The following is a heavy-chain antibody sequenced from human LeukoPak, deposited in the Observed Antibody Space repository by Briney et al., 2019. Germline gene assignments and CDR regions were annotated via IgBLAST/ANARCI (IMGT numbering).Heavy chain of an antibody. J-gene: IGHJ4*02. Sequence: PGGSLSLSCAASGLPFSSYATSWVRQAPGKGLEWGSAISGSGGSTYYADSVKGRFTISRDNSKNTLYLQMNILRAEDTAVYYCAKGLYRFDYWGQGTLVTVSS. CDR2: ISGSGGST. CDR1: GLPFSSYA. CDR3: AKGLYRFDY. V-gene: IGHV3-23*01. D-gene: IGHD3-16*02.